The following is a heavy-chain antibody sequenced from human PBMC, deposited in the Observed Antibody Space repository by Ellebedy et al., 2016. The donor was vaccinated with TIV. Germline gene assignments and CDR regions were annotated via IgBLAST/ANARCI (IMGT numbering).Heavy chain of an antibody. J-gene: IGHJ6*03. V-gene: IGHV3-48*01. D-gene: IGHD6-19*01. Sequence: GESLKISXAASGFTFSSYSMNWVRQAPGKGLEWVSYISSSSSTIYYADSVKGRFTISRDNSKNTLYLQMNSLRAEDTAVYYCARGTGQWLVYYYMDVWGKGTTVTVSS. CDR1: GFTFSSYS. CDR2: ISSSSSTI. CDR3: ARGTGQWLVYYYMDV.